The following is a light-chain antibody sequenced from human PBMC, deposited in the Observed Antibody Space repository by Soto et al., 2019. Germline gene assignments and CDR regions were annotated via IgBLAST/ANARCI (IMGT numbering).Light chain of an antibody. CDR1: QSVTSNY. V-gene: IGKV3-20*01. CDR3: QQYGSSPTT. J-gene: IGKJ1*01. CDR2: GAS. Sequence: EIVLTQSPGTLSLSPGERATLSCRASQSVTSNYLAWYQQTPGQAPRLLFFGASIRATGIPDRFSGSGSGTDFTLTISRLETDDSAVYHCQQYGSSPTTFGQGTKVESK.